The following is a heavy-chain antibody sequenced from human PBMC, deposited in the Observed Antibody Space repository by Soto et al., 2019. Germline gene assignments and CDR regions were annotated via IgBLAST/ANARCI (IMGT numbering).Heavy chain of an antibody. J-gene: IGHJ6*03. V-gene: IGHV1-46*03. D-gene: IGHD3-3*01. CDR1: GYTFTSYY. Sequence: QVQLVQPGAEVKKPGASVKVSCKASGYTFTSYYMHWVRQAPGQGLEWMGIINPSGGSTSYAQKFQGRVTMTRDTSTSTVYMELSSLRSEDTAVYYCARGFLELVRHYYYYYYMDVWGKGTTVTVSS. CDR3: ARGFLELVRHYYYYYYMDV. CDR2: INPSGGST.